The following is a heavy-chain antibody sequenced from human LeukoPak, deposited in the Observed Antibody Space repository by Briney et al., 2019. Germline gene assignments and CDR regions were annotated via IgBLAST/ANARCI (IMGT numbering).Heavy chain of an antibody. J-gene: IGHJ4*02. CDR2: ISSSSSYT. Sequence: PGGSLRLSCAASGFTFSDYYMSWIRQAPGKGLEWVSYISSSSSYTNYADSAKGRFTISRDNAKNSLYLQMNSLRAEDTAVYYCVRLRSTEVILDYWGQGTLVTVSS. CDR1: GFTFSDYY. V-gene: IGHV3-11*03. CDR3: VRLRSTEVILDY. D-gene: IGHD3-16*02.